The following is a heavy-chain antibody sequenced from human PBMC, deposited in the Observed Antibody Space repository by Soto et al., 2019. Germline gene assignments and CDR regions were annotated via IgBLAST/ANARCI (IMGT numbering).Heavy chain of an antibody. D-gene: IGHD6-19*01. CDR1: GGSFSGYY. Sequence: SETLSLTCAVYGGSFSGYYWSWIRQPPGKGLEWIGEINHSGSNNYNASLKSRVTISVDTSKNQFSLKLSSVTAADTAVYYCARGTRGYSSGWYDYWGQGTLVTVSS. CDR3: ARGTRGYSSGWYDY. J-gene: IGHJ4*02. CDR2: INHSGSN. V-gene: IGHV4-34*01.